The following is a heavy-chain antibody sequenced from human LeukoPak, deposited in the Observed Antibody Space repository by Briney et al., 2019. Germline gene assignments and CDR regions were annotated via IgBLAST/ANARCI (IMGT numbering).Heavy chain of an antibody. J-gene: IGHJ4*02. CDR3: ARDIPAISITGTTGFDY. CDR2: TSYDGSYK. CDR1: GFTFSNYG. D-gene: IGHD1-7*01. Sequence: GGSLRLSCAASGFTFSNYGMHWVRQAPGKGLERVVVTSYDGSYKNYADSVKGRFTISRDNSKNTLYLQMNSLRGEDTAVYYCARDIPAISITGTTGFDYWGQGTLVTVSS. V-gene: IGHV3-30*03.